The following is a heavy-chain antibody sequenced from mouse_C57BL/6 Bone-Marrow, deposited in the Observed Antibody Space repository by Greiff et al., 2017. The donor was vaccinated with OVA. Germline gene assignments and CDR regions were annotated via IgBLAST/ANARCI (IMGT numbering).Heavy chain of an antibody. CDR2: IDPSDSYT. J-gene: IGHJ4*01. D-gene: IGHD1-1*01. V-gene: IGHV1-59*01. CDR1: GYTFTSYW. CDR3: ARARYYGSTLYAMDY. Sequence: VQLQQSGAELVRPGTSVKLSCKASGYTFTSYWMHWVKQRPGQGLEWIGVIDPSDSYTNYNQKFKGKATLTVDTSSSTAYLQLSSLTSEDSAVYYCARARYYGSTLYAMDYWGQGTSVTVSS.